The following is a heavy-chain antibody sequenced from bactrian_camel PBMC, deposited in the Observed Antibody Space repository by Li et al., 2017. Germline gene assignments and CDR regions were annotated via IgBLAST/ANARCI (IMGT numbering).Heavy chain of an antibody. J-gene: IGHJ6*01. CDR3: AANRLSLVPLMGSDSGPRDVGY. D-gene: IGHD4*01. CDR1: GFTSNTYS. V-gene: IGHV3S55*01. CDR2: IRSDGST. Sequence: HVQLVESGGGSVQAGGSLRLSCAVSGFTSNTYSMGWFYQAPGKEREGVAVIRSDGSTRYADSVKGRFTISKDNAKNNLYLQMNSLKPEDTGMYICAANRLSLVPLMGSDSGPRDVGYWGQGTQVTVS.